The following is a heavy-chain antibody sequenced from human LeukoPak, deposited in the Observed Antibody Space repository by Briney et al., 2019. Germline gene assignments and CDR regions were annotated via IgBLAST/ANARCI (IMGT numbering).Heavy chain of an antibody. CDR1: GFTFSSYG. CDR2: ISYDGSNK. V-gene: IGHV3-30*18. CDR3: AKDLSLDTATQWFDP. D-gene: IGHD5-18*01. Sequence: PGRSLRLSCAASGFTFSSYGMHWVRQAPGKGLEWVAVISYDGSNKYYADSVKGRFTISRDNSKNTLYLQMNSLRAEDTAVYYCAKDLSLDTATQWFDPWGQGTLVTVSS. J-gene: IGHJ5*02.